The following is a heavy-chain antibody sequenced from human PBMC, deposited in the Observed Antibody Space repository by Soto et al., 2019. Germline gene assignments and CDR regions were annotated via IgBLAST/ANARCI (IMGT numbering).Heavy chain of an antibody. V-gene: IGHV3-11*01. CDR1: GFTFSDYY. Sequence: QVQLVESGGGLVKPGGSLRLSCVASGFTFSDYYMNWIRQALGKGLEWVAYISSSGSTIYYADSVKGRVTMSRDNTNNTLYLQMTSLRAEDTAIYYCARGGRYASNYYGLDVWGQGTTVTVSS. J-gene: IGHJ6*02. CDR3: ARGGRYASNYYGLDV. CDR2: ISSSGSTI. D-gene: IGHD1-26*01.